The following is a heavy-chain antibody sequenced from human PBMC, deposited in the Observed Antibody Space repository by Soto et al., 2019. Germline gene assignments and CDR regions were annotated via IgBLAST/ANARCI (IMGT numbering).Heavy chain of an antibody. D-gene: IGHD4-17*01. Sequence: GGSLRLSCAASGFTFSSYAMSWVRQAPGKGLEWVSAISGSGGSTYYADSVKGRFTISRDNSKNTLYLQMNSLRAEDTAVYYCSPTVDYGDYVGDYFDYWGQGTLVTVSS. CDR2: ISGSGGST. CDR3: SPTVDYGDYVGDYFDY. CDR1: GFTFSSYA. J-gene: IGHJ4*02. V-gene: IGHV3-23*01.